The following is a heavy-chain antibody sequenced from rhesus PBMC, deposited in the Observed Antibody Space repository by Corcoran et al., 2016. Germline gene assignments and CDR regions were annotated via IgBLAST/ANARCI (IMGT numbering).Heavy chain of an antibody. J-gene: IGHJ6*01. CDR2: IYVSGGGT. V-gene: IGHV4-106*01. D-gene: IGHD1-14*01. CDR1: GGSISDDYY. CDR3: ERENDLYGLDS. Sequence: QVQLQESGPGLVKPSETLSLTCAVSGGSISDDYYWSWIRQPPGKGLEWIGYIYVSGGGTNYNPSLKNRVTISIDTSNNQFSLKMSAVTAADTAVYYCERENDLYGLDSWGQGVVVTVSS.